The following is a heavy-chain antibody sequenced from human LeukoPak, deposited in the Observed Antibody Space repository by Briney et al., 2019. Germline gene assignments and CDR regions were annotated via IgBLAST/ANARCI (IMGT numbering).Heavy chain of an antibody. CDR1: GGSISRYY. CDR3: ARGKGDGYQHRGDNWFDP. J-gene: IGHJ5*02. Sequence: SETLSLTCTVSGGSISRYYWSWIRQPPGKGLEWIGYIYYSGSTNYNPSLKSRVTISVDTSKNQFSLKLSSVTAADTAVYYCARGKGDGYQHRGDNWFDPWGQGTLVTVSS. V-gene: IGHV4-59*01. CDR2: IYYSGST. D-gene: IGHD5-24*01.